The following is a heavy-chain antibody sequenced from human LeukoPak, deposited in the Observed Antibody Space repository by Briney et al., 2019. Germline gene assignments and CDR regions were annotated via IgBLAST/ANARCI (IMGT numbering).Heavy chain of an antibody. V-gene: IGHV3-23*01. Sequence: PVGSLRLSCAASVFTFSSYAMSWVRQTPGKGLEWVSSSGDNTRYADSVKGRFTISRDNFKNTLELQMNGLRAEDTDVYYCPKSWRSYDSSTNYYAFDMWGQGTMVTVSS. CDR2: SGDNT. CDR3: PKSWRSYDSSTNYYAFDM. J-gene: IGHJ3*02. CDR1: VFTFSSYA. D-gene: IGHD3-22*01.